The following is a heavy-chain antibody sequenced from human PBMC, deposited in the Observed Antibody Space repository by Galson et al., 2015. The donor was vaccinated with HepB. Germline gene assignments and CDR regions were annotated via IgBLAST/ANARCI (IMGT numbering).Heavy chain of an antibody. CDR2: IKSKTDGGTT. J-gene: IGHJ4*02. V-gene: IGHV3-15*07. CDR3: TTDGVSREYQLLYQEFDY. CDR1: GFTFSNAW. D-gene: IGHD2-2*02. Sequence: SLRLSCAASGFTFSNAWMNWVRQAPGKGLEWVGRIKSKTDGGTTDYAAPVKGRFTISRDDSKNTLYLQMNSLKTEDTAVYYCTTDGVSREYQLLYQEFDYWGQGTLVTVSS.